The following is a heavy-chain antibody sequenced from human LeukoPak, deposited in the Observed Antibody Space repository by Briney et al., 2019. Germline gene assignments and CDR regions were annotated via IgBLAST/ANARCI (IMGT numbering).Heavy chain of an antibody. J-gene: IGHJ4*02. V-gene: IGHV1-69*06. Sequence: SVKVSCKASGYTFTNYYMHWVRQAPGQGLEWMGGIIPIFGTSNYAQKFQGRVTITADKSTNTAYMELSSLRSEDTAVYYCARGRSRYAPHDSSGQATLVTVSS. CDR3: ARGRSRYAPHDS. CDR2: IIPIFGTS. D-gene: IGHD2-2*01. CDR1: GYTFTNYY.